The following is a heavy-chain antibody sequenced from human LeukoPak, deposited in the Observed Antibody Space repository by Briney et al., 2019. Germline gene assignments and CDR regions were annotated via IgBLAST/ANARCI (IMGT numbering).Heavy chain of an antibody. CDR1: GFTFSTNA. CDR3: AKRGHAAGKGYYYYYYMDV. Sequence: PGGSLRLSCAATGFTFSTNAMTWVRHAPGKGLERVAANSGSGGSTYYADSVKGRFTISRDNSKNTLYLQMNSLRAEDTAVYYCAKRGHAAGKGYYYYYYMDVWGKGTTVTVSS. V-gene: IGHV3-23*01. CDR2: NSGSGGST. J-gene: IGHJ6*03. D-gene: IGHD6-13*01.